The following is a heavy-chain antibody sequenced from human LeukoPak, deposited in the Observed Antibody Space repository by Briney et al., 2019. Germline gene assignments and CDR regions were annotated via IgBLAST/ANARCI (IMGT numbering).Heavy chain of an antibody. J-gene: IGHJ4*02. D-gene: IGHD1-26*01. CDR3: AKVVGASHHTVDY. V-gene: IGHV3-53*01. CDR2: IYSGDRT. CDR1: GFTVSAYS. Sequence: GGSLRLSCAASGFTVSAYSMGWVRQAPGKGLEWLSLIYSGDRTYHADSVKGRFTVSRDDSENTLSLQMNSLRVEDTALYFCAKVVGASHHTVDYWGQGALVTVSS.